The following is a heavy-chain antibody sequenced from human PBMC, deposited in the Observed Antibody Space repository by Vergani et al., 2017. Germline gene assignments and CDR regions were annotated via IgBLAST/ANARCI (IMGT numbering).Heavy chain of an antibody. V-gene: IGHV4-59*11. CDR3: TTPTKWELRYYFDY. D-gene: IGHD3-9*01. CDR1: FDSIRNLY. CDR2: IHYSENT. J-gene: IGHJ4*02. Sequence: QVQLQESGPGLVKSSETLSLTCSVSFDSIRNLYCNWIRQPPGKGLEWIGSIHYSENTNYNPSLKTRVTISVDTSKNQFSLTLTSATAADTAVYYCTTPTKWELRYYFDYWGQGTLVTVSS.